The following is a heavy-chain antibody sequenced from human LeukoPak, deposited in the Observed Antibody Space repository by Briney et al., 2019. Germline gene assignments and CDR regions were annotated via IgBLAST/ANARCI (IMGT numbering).Heavy chain of an antibody. CDR2: IYTSGNT. V-gene: IGHV4-4*07. CDR1: GASITSYY. J-gene: IGHJ5*02. CDR3: ARAPTFEGVIVFDP. Sequence: SETLSLTCTVSGASITSYYWSWIRHPAGKGLEWIGLIYTSGNTNYNPSLKSRVTMSQDMSKNQISLNLNSVTAADTAVCYCARAPTFEGVIVFDPWGQGTLVTVSS. D-gene: IGHD3-16*02.